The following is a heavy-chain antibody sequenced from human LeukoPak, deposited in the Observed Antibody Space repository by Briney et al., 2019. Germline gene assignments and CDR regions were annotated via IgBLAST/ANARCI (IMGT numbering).Heavy chain of an antibody. CDR1: GFTFSSYA. V-gene: IGHV3-30-3*01. CDR3: AKGPLIEVAGTTWDY. Sequence: GGSLRLSCAASGFTFSSYAMHWVRQAPGKGLEWVAVISYDGSNKYYADSVKGRFTISRDNSKNTLYLQMNSLRAEDTAVYFCAKGPLIEVAGTTWDYWGQGTLVTVSS. CDR2: ISYDGSNK. D-gene: IGHD6-19*01. J-gene: IGHJ4*02.